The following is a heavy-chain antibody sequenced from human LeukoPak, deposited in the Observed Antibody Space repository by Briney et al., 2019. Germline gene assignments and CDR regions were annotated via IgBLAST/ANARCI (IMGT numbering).Heavy chain of an antibody. CDR2: IWFDGSNQ. D-gene: IGHD6-13*01. CDR3: AKQGTFSSSSSWFLDS. CDR1: GFTFSRYG. V-gene: IGHV3-33*06. J-gene: IGHJ4*02. Sequence: GGSLRLSCAASGFTFSRYGTHWVRQAPGKGLELVAVIWFDGSNQEYAESVKGRFTISRDNSKNTLHLQMTSLRVEDTAMYYCAKQGTFSSSSSWFLDSWGQGTLVTVSS.